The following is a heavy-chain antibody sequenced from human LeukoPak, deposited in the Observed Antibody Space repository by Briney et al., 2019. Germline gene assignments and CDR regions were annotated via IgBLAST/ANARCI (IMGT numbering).Heavy chain of an antibody. CDR2: INHSGST. CDR1: GGSFSGYY. CDR3: ARGKSSYFNFDY. D-gene: IGHD2-15*01. J-gene: IGHJ4*02. V-gene: IGHV4-34*01. Sequence: SETLSLTCAVYGGSFSGYYWSWIRQPPGKGLEWIGEINHSGSTNYNPSLKSRVTISADTSKNQFSLKLSSVTAADTAVYYCARGKSSYFNFDYWGQGTLVTVSS.